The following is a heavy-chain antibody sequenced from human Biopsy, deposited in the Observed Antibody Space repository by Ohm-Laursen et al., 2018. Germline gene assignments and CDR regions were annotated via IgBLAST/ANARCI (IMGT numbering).Heavy chain of an antibody. CDR1: GGSFSGYY. Sequence: GTLSLTCAVYGGSFSGYYWSWIRQPPGKGLEWIGEINHRGSTNYNPSLKSRFTISVDTSKNHFSLKLRSVTAADTAVYYCARAVDYYDPYYYYGLDVWGQGTTVTVSS. D-gene: IGHD3-16*01. V-gene: IGHV4-34*01. CDR3: ARAVDYYDPYYYYGLDV. CDR2: INHRGST. J-gene: IGHJ6*02.